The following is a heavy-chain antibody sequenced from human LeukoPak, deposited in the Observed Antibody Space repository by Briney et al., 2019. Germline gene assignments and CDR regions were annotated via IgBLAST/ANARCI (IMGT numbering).Heavy chain of an antibody. CDR1: GFTFSSYS. CDR2: ISSSSSTI. CDR3: ARNKEGAWRFLEWLSFYGMDV. V-gene: IGHV3-48*01. D-gene: IGHD3-3*01. Sequence: PGGSLRLSCAASGFTFSSYSMNWVRKAPGKGLEWVSYISSSSSTIYYADSVKGRFTISRDNAKNSLYLQMNSLRAEDTAVYYCARNKEGAWRFLEWLSFYGMDVWGQGTTVTVSS. J-gene: IGHJ6*02.